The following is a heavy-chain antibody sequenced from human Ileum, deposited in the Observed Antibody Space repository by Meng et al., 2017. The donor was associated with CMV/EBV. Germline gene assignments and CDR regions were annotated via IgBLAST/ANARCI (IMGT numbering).Heavy chain of an antibody. Sequence: SVKVSCKASGGTFSSYAISWVRQAPGQGLEWMGVIIPILGIANYAQKFQGRVTITADKSTSTAYMELSSLRSEDTAVYYCAREDTAGFDFWGQGTLVTVSS. V-gene: IGHV1-69*10. J-gene: IGHJ4*02. CDR3: AREDTAGFDF. CDR2: IIPILGIA. CDR1: GGTFSSYA. D-gene: IGHD5-18*01.